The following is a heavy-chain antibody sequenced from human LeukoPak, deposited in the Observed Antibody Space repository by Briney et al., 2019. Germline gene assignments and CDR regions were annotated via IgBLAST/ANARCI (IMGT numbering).Heavy chain of an antibody. Sequence: GGSLRLSCAASGFTFSSYAMSWVRQAPGKGLEWVSGIIWNSGSIDYADSVKGRFTISRDNTKNSLYLQMNSLRADDTAFYYCAKAYGSGPYWYFDLWGRGTLVTVSS. CDR2: IIWNSGSI. CDR3: AKAYGSGPYWYFDL. J-gene: IGHJ2*01. V-gene: IGHV3-9*01. D-gene: IGHD3-10*01. CDR1: GFTFSSYA.